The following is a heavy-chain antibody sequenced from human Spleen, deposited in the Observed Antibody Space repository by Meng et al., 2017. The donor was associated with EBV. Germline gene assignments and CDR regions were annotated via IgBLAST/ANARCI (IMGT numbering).Heavy chain of an antibody. V-gene: IGHV7-4-1*02. Sequence: LVQLRPESGGPVAPAEVSSRPSGYYFPTVCIHWVRQPRGPGPEGMEWINARNGNRMNDQGSTGRCVVSLDTSVTTAYLQISSLEAEDTAVYYCARQSPIAATPTGLDHWGRGTLVTVSS. J-gene: IGHJ5*02. D-gene: IGHD6-25*01. CDR1: GYYFPTVC. CDR2: INARNGNR. CDR3: ARQSPIAATPTGLDH.